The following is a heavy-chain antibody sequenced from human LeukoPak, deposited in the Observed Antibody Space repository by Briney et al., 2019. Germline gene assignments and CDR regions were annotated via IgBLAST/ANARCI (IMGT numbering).Heavy chain of an antibody. D-gene: IGHD6-19*01. J-gene: IGHJ4*02. CDR1: GFTFSSYG. CDR2: IWYDGSNK. V-gene: IGHV3-33*06. CDR3: AKAHSSGWYEDY. Sequence: GRSLRLSCAASGFTFSSYGMHWVRQAPGKGLEWVAVIWYDGSNKYYADSVKGRFTISRDNSKNTLYLQVNSLRAEDTAVYYCAKAHSSGWYEDYWGQGTLVTVSS.